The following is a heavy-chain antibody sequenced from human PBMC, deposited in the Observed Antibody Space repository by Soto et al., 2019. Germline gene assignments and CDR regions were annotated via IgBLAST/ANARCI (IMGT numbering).Heavy chain of an antibody. V-gene: IGHV3-48*02. D-gene: IGHD1-26*01. J-gene: IGHJ6*02. CDR1: GFTFNTYS. CDR3: AIQSGSYGDYGMDV. Sequence: EVQVVESGGGLVQPGGSLRLSCAASGFTFNTYSINWVRQAPGPGLEWVSYISSSSRTIYYADSVKGRFTISRDDAKNSVYVQMNSLRDEDTAVYYCAIQSGSYGDYGMDVWGQGTTVTVSS. CDR2: ISSSSRTI.